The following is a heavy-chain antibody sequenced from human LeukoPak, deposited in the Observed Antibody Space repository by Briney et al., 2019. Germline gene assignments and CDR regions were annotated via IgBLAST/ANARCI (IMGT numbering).Heavy chain of an antibody. Sequence: ASVKVSCKASGFTFTGYYIHWVRQAPGQGLEWMGYINPHSGGTNSPQKFQGRVTITTDTSISAAYMELSGLRSDDPAMYFCVREGNDVISINFDDWGQGTLVTVS. CDR2: INPHSGGT. CDR3: VREGNDVISINFDD. CDR1: GFTFTGYY. V-gene: IGHV1-2*02. J-gene: IGHJ4*02. D-gene: IGHD4-23*01.